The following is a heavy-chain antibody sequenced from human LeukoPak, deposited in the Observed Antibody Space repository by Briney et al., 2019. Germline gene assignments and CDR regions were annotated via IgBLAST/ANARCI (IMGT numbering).Heavy chain of an antibody. CDR1: GGTFSSYA. CDR2: IIPIFGTA. CDR3: ASMGIVVPAATLFDY. Sequence: GASVKVSCKASGGTFSSYAISWVRQAPGQGLEWMGGIIPIFGTANYAQKFQGRVTITADESTSTAYMELSSLRSEDTAVYYCASMGIVVPAATLFDYWGQGTLVTVSS. J-gene: IGHJ4*02. V-gene: IGHV1-69*13. D-gene: IGHD2-2*01.